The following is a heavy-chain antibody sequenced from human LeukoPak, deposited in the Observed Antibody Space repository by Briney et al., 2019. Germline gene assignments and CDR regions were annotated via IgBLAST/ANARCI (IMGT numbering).Heavy chain of an antibody. CDR2: ISGSGAEI. CDR3: SKDLTTRSIGYFDY. V-gene: IGHV3-23*01. D-gene: IGHD1-1*01. J-gene: IGHJ4*02. CDR1: EFAFSLYA. Sequence: GGSLRLSCAASEFAFSLYAMDWVRQAPGEGPEWVSSISGSGAEIRYADSVKGRFTISRDNSQNTLYLRMNSLRVEDTAIYYCSKDLTTRSIGYFDYWGQGTLVTVSS.